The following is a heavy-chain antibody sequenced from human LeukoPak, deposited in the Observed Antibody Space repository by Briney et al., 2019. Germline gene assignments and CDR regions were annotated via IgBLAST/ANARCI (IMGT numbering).Heavy chain of an antibody. CDR1: GGSNSSYY. Sequence: SETLSLTCSVSGGSNSSYYWSWIRQPPGKGLEWIGYIYYSGSTNYNPSLKSRVTISVDTSKNQFSLKLSSVTAADTAVYYCAARYCSSTSCYPDNNWFDPWGQGTLVTVSS. CDR3: AARYCSSTSCYPDNNWFDP. D-gene: IGHD2-2*01. CDR2: IYYSGST. J-gene: IGHJ5*02. V-gene: IGHV4-59*01.